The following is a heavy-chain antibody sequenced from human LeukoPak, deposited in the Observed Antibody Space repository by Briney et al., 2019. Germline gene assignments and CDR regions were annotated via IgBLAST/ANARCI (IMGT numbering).Heavy chain of an antibody. D-gene: IGHD6-19*01. Sequence: GGSLRLSCAASGLIFDDYTMHWVRQAPGKGLEWVSYISSSRSTIYYADSVKGRFTISRDNAKNSLYLQMNSLRAEDTALYYCAREHSSGWGYYYYMDVWGKGTAVTVSS. CDR3: AREHSSGWGYYYYMDV. V-gene: IGHV3-48*04. CDR1: GLIFDDYT. CDR2: ISSSRSTI. J-gene: IGHJ6*03.